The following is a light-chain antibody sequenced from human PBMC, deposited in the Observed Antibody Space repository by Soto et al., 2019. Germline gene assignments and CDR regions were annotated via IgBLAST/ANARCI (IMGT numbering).Light chain of an antibody. V-gene: IGLV3-9*01. J-gene: IGLJ2*01. Sequence: SYELTQPLSVSVALGQTARITCGGNNIGSKNVHWYQQKPGQAPVLVIYRDSNRPSGIPERFAGSNSGNTATLTISRDQAGDEADYYCQVWDSSSVVFGGGTKVTVL. CDR3: QVWDSSSVV. CDR2: RDS. CDR1: NIGSKN.